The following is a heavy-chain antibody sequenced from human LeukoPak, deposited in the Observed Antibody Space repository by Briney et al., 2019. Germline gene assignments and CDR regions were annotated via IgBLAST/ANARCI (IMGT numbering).Heavy chain of an antibody. J-gene: IGHJ4*02. CDR2: INPSGGST. Sequence: ASVKVSCKASGYTFTSYYMHWVRQAPGQGLEWMGIINPSGGSTSYAQKFQGRVTMTRDTSTSTVYMELSSLRSEDTAVYYRARAYSTVTTTDYWGQGTLVTVSS. D-gene: IGHD4-17*01. V-gene: IGHV1-46*01. CDR1: GYTFTSYY. CDR3: ARAYSTVTTTDY.